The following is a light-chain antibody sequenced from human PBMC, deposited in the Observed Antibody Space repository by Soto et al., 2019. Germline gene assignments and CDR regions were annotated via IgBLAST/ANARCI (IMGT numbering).Light chain of an antibody. CDR1: ESVVSSY. J-gene: IGKJ1*01. Sequence: IVLTQSPGTLSLSPGERATLSGRATESVVSSYLAWYQLKPGQAPRLLIYGASSRATGIPDRFSGSGSGTDFTLTISRLEPEDFAVYYCQQYGSSRWAFGQGTKVDIK. V-gene: IGKV3-20*01. CDR3: QQYGSSRWA. CDR2: GAS.